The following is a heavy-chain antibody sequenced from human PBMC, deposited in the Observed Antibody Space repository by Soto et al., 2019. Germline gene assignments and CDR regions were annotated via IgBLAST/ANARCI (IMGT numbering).Heavy chain of an antibody. CDR3: ARYEFGIFDQ. Sequence: SETLCLTCVVSGDSIASSYWWSWVRQPPGKGLEWIGEIYHSGTTNYNPSLKSRVTILQDKSNNQFSLRLDSVTAADTAVYYCARYEFGIFDQWGKGTLVIVSA. J-gene: IGHJ4*02. CDR1: GDSIASSYW. D-gene: IGHD3-10*01. V-gene: IGHV4-4*02. CDR2: IYHSGTT.